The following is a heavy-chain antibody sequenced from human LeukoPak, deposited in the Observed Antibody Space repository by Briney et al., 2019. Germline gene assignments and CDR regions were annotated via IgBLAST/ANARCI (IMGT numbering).Heavy chain of an antibody. V-gene: IGHV1-2*02. D-gene: IGHD6-13*01. CDR3: ARDRYSSSWLEGDFDF. CDR2: INPNSGGT. Sequence: ASVKVSCKASGYTFTGYYMHWVRQAPGQGLEWMGWINPNSGGTNYAQKLQGRVTMTTDTSTSTAYMELRSLRSDDTAVYYCARDRYSSSWLEGDFDFWGQGTLVTVSS. CDR1: GYTFTGYY. J-gene: IGHJ4*02.